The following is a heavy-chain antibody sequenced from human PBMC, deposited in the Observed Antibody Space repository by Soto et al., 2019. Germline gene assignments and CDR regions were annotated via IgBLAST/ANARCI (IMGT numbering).Heavy chain of an antibody. CDR2: IYHSGST. CDR3: ARDSGITIFGVVISVPNWFDP. D-gene: IGHD3-3*01. V-gene: IGHV4-38-2*02. CDR1: GYSISSGYY. Sequence: SETLSLTCAVSGYSISSGYYWGWIRQPPGKGLEWIGSIYHSGSTYYNPSLKSRVTISVDTSMNQFSLKLSSVTAADTAVYYCARDSGITIFGVVISVPNWFDPWGQGTLVTVSS. J-gene: IGHJ5*02.